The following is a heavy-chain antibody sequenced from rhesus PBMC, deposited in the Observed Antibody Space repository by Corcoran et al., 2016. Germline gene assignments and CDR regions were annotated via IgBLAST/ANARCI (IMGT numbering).Heavy chain of an antibody. J-gene: IGHJ4*01. D-gene: IGHD4-23*01. CDR1: GYSISSGYG. CDR3: ARETVTHYFDY. Sequence: QVQLQESGPGLVKPSETLSLTCAVSGYSISSGYGWSWIRQPPGKGLEWIGYSGGSSGNTNDNTSLKSRVTVAKDTSKNPFSLKLRSVTAADTAVDYCARETVTHYFDYWGQGVLVTVSS. V-gene: IGHV4-127*01. CDR2: SGGSSGNT.